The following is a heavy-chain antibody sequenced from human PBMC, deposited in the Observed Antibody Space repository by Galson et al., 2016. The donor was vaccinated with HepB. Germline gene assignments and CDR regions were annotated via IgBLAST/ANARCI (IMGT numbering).Heavy chain of an antibody. CDR3: SRDCCGADSVMFDF. CDR2: IKQDGSEK. Sequence: SLRLSCAASGFMFSRYWMNWVRQAPGKGLEWVANIKQDGSEKNYVASVKDRFTISRDNAKNSLYLQMSSLRAEDTAVYYCSRDCCGADSVMFDFWGQGTMVTVSA. CDR1: GFMFSRYW. D-gene: IGHD5/OR15-5a*01. J-gene: IGHJ3*01. V-gene: IGHV3-7*03.